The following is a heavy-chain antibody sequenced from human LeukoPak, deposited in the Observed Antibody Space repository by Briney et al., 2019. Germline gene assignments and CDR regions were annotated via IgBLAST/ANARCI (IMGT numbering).Heavy chain of an antibody. Sequence: GGSLRLSCAASGLTVSTNYMSWVRQVPGKGLEWVSLIYSSGSTYYADSVKGRFTISRDHSKNTLYLQMSSLTAEDTAVYYCARGAPPFDIWGQGTMVTVSS. V-gene: IGHV3-53*01. CDR2: IYSSGST. J-gene: IGHJ3*02. D-gene: IGHD6-6*01. CDR1: GLTVSTNY. CDR3: ARGAPPFDI.